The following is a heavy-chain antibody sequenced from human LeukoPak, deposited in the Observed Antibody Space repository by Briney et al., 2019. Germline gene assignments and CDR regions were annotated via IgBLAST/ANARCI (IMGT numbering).Heavy chain of an antibody. CDR1: GGSISSYY. CDR3: AKSGGGDCSTD. D-gene: IGHD2-21*02. CDR2: IYCSGTT. Sequence: SETLSLTCTVSGGSISSYYWSWIRQPPGKGLEWIGHIYCSGTTNFNPSLKSRVTISVDTSKNQFSLKLNSVTAADTAVYHCAKSGGGDCSTDWGQGTMVTVSS. J-gene: IGHJ3*01. V-gene: IGHV4-59*01.